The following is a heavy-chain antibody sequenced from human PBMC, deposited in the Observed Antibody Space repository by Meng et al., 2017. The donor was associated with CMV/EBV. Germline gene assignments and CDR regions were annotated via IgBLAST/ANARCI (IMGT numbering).Heavy chain of an antibody. CDR1: GFTFSSYA. CDR2: ISGSGGST. J-gene: IGHJ4*02. CDR3: ARGGASIAVAQRDLGY. V-gene: IGHV3-23*01. D-gene: IGHD6-19*01. Sequence: GESLKISCAASGFTFSSYAMSWVRQAPGKGLEWVSAISGSGGSTYYADSVKGRFTISRDNSKNTLYLQMNSLRAEDTAVYYCARGGASIAVAQRDLGYWGQGTLVTVSS.